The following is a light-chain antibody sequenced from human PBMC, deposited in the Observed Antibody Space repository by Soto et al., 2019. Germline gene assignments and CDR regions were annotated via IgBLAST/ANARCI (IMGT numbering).Light chain of an antibody. Sequence: SRLTQSPSSLAASVGDRLTLNCRASRNVSIYLNWYQHKPGKGPTLLIHATSNLQIGVPSRFSGSGSGTEFTLPITSLVPEDFGTYYCHPSYKIPSFGQGTRLEIK. CDR1: RNVSIY. V-gene: IGKV1-39*01. J-gene: IGKJ5*01. CDR2: ATS. CDR3: HPSYKIPS.